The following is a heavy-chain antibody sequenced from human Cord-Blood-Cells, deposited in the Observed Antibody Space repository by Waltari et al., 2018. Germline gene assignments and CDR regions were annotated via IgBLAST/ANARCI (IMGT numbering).Heavy chain of an antibody. D-gene: IGHD2-2*02. CDR2: INHSGST. J-gene: IGHJ5*02. CDR3: AGDIVVVPAAIRYNWFDP. Sequence: QVQLQQWGAGLLKPSETLSLTCAVYGGSFSGYYWSWIRQPPGKGLEWIGEINHSGSTNYTPSLKSRVTISVEPSKNQFSLKLSSVTAADTAVYYCAGDIVVVPAAIRYNWFDPWGQGTLVTVSS. CDR1: GGSFSGYY. V-gene: IGHV4-34*01.